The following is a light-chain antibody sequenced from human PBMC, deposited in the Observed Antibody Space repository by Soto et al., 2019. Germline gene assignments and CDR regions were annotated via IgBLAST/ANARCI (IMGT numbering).Light chain of an antibody. Sequence: EIVMTQSPATLSVSPGERATLSCRASQSVSNNLAWYQKKPGQAPRLLIYSASTRATGIPARFSGSGSGTEFTLTISSLQSEDFAVYYCQQYNTWWTFGQGTRVEIK. CDR2: SAS. CDR3: QQYNTWWT. CDR1: QSVSNN. J-gene: IGKJ1*01. V-gene: IGKV3-15*01.